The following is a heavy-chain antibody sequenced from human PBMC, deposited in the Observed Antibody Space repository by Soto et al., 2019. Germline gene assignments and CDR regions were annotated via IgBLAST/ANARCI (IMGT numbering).Heavy chain of an antibody. Sequence: SXGSLILSCSASGFTFSSYGMHWVRQAPGKGLEWVAVISYDGSNKYYADSVKGRFTISRDNSKNTLYLQMNSLRAEDTAVYYCAKAMITFGGVIAQYYFDYWGQGTLVTVSS. CDR3: AKAMITFGGVIAQYYFDY. J-gene: IGHJ4*02. D-gene: IGHD3-16*02. V-gene: IGHV3-30*18. CDR1: GFTFSSYG. CDR2: ISYDGSNK.